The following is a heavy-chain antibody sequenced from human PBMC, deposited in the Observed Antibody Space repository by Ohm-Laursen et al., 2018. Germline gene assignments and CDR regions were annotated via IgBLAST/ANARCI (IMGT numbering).Heavy chain of an antibody. J-gene: IGHJ3*02. D-gene: IGHD1-7*01. CDR2: MNPKSGET. V-gene: IGHV1-8*01. CDR1: GYTFINYD. CDR3: ARGRLSGTRRALNI. Sequence: PSVKVSCKTSGYTFINYDIHWVRQASGQGLEWMGWMNPKSGETGYAHKFQGRVTMARNATISTANMEMSSLRSEDTAVYYCARGRLSGTRRALNIWGQGTMVPVSS.